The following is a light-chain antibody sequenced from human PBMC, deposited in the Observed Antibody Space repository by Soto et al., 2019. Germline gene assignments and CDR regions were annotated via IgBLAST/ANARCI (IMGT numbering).Light chain of an antibody. V-gene: IGKV3-15*01. Sequence: EIVMTQSPATLSVSPWERATLSCRASQSVSSNLAWYQQKPGQAPRLLIYGASTRPTGIPARFSGSGSGTEFTLTISSLQSEDFAVYYCQQYNNWPPLTFGQGTKVEIK. CDR1: QSVSSN. CDR3: QQYNNWPPLT. J-gene: IGKJ1*01. CDR2: GAS.